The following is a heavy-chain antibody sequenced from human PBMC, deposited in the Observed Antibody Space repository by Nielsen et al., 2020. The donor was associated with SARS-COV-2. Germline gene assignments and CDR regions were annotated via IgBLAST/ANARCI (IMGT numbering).Heavy chain of an antibody. D-gene: IGHD3-22*01. CDR3: ARGDTYYYDSSGYYPYYFDY. Sequence: GGSLRLSCAASGFTFSSYEMNWVRQAPGKGLEWVSYISSSGSTIYYADSVKGRFTISRDNAKNSLYLQMNSLRAEDTAVYYCARGDTYYYDSSGYYPYYFDYWGQGTLVTVSS. CDR2: ISSSGSTI. J-gene: IGHJ4*02. CDR1: GFTFSSYE. V-gene: IGHV3-48*03.